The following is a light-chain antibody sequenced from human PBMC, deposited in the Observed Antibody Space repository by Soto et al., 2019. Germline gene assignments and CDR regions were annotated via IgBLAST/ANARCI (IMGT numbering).Light chain of an antibody. Sequence: DILMPPSPLYLHVTPGAPASISCTSSRSLLYSNGYNYMDWYLQKPGQSPQLLIYLGSTRASGVPDRFSGSGSGTDFTLKSSTVEAEDVGVYYCAQALQTVTFGGGTKV. V-gene: IGKV2-28*01. J-gene: IGKJ4*01. CDR1: RSLLYSNGYNY. CDR2: LGS. CDR3: AQALQTVT.